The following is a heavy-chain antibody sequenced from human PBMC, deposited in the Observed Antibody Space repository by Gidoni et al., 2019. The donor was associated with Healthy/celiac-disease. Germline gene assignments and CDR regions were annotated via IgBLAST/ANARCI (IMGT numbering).Heavy chain of an antibody. CDR2: ISSSSSYI. V-gene: IGHV3-21*01. CDR3: ASLPTTLDYYYGMDV. CDR1: GFTFSSYS. Sequence: EVQLVESGGGLVKPGGSLRLSCAASGFTFSSYSMNWVRQAPGKGLEWVSSISSSSSYIYYADSVKGRFTISRDNAKNSLYLQMNSLRAEDTAVYYCASLPTTLDYYYGMDVWGQGTTVTVSS. D-gene: IGHD5-12*01. J-gene: IGHJ6*02.